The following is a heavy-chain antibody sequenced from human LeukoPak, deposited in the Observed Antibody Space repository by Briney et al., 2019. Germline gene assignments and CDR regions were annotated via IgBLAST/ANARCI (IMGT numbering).Heavy chain of an antibody. D-gene: IGHD6-13*01. CDR2: IRTTAEGA. CDR1: GFSFTDYP. CDR3: AKDLNPAAAGTA. V-gene: IGHV3-23*01. J-gene: IGHJ4*02. Sequence: PGGSLRLSCATSGFSFTDYPMNWVRQAPGKGLEWISNIRTTAEGAKYAYYADSVKGRFTISRDNSKNTLYLQMNSLRAEDTAVYYCAKDLNPAAAGTAWGQGTLVTVSS.